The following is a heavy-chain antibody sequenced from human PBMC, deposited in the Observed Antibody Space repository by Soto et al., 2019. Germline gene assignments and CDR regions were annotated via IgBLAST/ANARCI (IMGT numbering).Heavy chain of an antibody. CDR1: GGSISSYY. CDR3: ARGGGSPDC. Sequence: QVQLQESGPGLVKPSETLSLTCTVSGGSISSYYWSWIRQPPGKGLEWIGYIYYSGSTNYNPSLESRRTMSVDTSKNQCSLKLNSVTAADTAVYYCARGGGSPDCWGQGTLVTVSS. D-gene: IGHD1-26*01. J-gene: IGHJ4*02. V-gene: IGHV4-59*01. CDR2: IYYSGST.